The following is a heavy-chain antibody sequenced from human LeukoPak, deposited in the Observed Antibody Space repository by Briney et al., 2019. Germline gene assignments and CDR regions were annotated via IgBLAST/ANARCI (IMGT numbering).Heavy chain of an antibody. D-gene: IGHD5/OR15-5a*01. CDR1: GYTFTDYY. Sequence: GASVKVSCKASGYTFTDYYMHWVRQAPGQGLEWMGWINPNSGGTNYAKKFQGRVTMTRDTSISTAYMELSRLRSDDSAVYYCARESSVYDHYYFDYWGQGTLVTVSS. J-gene: IGHJ4*02. CDR3: ARESSVYDHYYFDY. V-gene: IGHV1-2*02. CDR2: INPNSGGT.